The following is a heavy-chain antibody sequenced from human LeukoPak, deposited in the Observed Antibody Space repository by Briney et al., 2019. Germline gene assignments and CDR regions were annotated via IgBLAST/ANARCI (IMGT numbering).Heavy chain of an antibody. CDR1: GFTFSSYA. CDR2: ISGSGGST. CDR3: AKVRDYYYYMDV. Sequence: GGSLRLSCAASGFTFSSYAMSWVRQAPGKGLEWVSAISGSGGSTYYADSVKGRFTISRDNSKNTLYLQMTSLRAEDTAVYYCAKVRDYYYYMDVWGKGTTVTVSS. J-gene: IGHJ6*03. V-gene: IGHV3-23*01.